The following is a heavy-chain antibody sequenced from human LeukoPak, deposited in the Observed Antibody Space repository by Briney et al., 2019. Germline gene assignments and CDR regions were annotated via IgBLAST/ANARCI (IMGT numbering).Heavy chain of an antibody. CDR2: IYFIGTT. Sequence: PSETLSLTCAVSGGSTSSYYWSWIRQPPGKGLKWIGNIYFIGTTQYNPSFESRVTVSLDTSKNQFSLKLTSVTAADTAVYYCARELGWGSAGSWYFDLWGRGTLVTVSS. CDR3: ARELGWGSAGSWYFDL. J-gene: IGHJ2*01. V-gene: IGHV4-59*12. CDR1: GGSTSSYY. D-gene: IGHD7-27*01.